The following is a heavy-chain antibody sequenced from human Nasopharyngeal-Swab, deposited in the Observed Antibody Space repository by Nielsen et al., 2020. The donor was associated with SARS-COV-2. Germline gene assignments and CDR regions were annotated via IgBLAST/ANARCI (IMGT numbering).Heavy chain of an antibody. Sequence: WIRQPPGKGLEWVANIKQDGSEKYYVDSVKGRFTVSRDNARNSLYLQMSSLRAEDTAVYYCATEKLKMSLRWMGYNYYMDVWGKGTTVTVSS. D-gene: IGHD4-23*01. CDR2: IKQDGSEK. J-gene: IGHJ6*03. V-gene: IGHV3-7*03. CDR3: ATEKLKMSLRWMGYNYYMDV.